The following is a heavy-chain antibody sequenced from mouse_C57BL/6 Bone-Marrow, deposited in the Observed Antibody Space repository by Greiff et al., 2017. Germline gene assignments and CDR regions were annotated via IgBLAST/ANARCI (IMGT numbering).Heavy chain of an antibody. CDR2: INPSTGGT. Sequence: VQLKQSGPELVKPGASVKISCKASGYSFTGYYMNWVKQSPEKSLEWIGEINPSTGGTTYNQKFKAKATLTVDKSSSTAYMQLKSLTSEDSAVYYCARRGGSRNWYFDVWGTGTTVTVSS. J-gene: IGHJ1*03. V-gene: IGHV1-42*01. CDR1: GYSFTGYY. CDR3: ARRGGSRNWYFDV. D-gene: IGHD1-1*01.